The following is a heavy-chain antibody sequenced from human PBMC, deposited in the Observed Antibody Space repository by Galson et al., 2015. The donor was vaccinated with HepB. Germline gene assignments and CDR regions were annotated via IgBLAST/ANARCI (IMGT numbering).Heavy chain of an antibody. Sequence: SVKVSCKASGYTFTSYYMHWVRQAPGQGLEWMGIINPSGGSTSYAQKFQGRVTMTRDTSTSTVYMELSSLRSEDTAVYYCALLDTAMVTFDYWGQGTLVTVSS. CDR1: GYTFTSYY. D-gene: IGHD5-18*01. CDR3: ALLDTAMVTFDY. J-gene: IGHJ4*02. V-gene: IGHV1-46*01. CDR2: INPSGGST.